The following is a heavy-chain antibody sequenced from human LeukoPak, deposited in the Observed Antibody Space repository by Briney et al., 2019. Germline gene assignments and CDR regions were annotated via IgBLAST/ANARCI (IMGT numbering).Heavy chain of an antibody. Sequence: GGSLRLSCVTSGFSVSNNYMSWVRQAPGKGLEWVSVISSAGGTYYADSAKTSFTITRDISKNTVFLLMNSLTVEDTAIYYCARVAYTSSWGERYDFDYWGQGTLVTVSS. J-gene: IGHJ4*02. CDR2: ISSAGGT. V-gene: IGHV3-66*01. CDR3: ARVAYTSSWGERYDFDY. D-gene: IGHD2-15*01. CDR1: GFSVSNNY.